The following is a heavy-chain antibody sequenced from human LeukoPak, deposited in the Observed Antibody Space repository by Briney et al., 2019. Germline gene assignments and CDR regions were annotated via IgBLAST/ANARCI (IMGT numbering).Heavy chain of an antibody. CDR3: ARSSGWSLGGY. CDR2: ISYDGSNK. CDR1: GFTFSSYA. J-gene: IGHJ4*02. V-gene: IGHV3-30-3*01. Sequence: PGGSLRLSCAASGFTFSSYAMHWVRQAPGKGLEWVAVISYDGSNKYYADSVKGRFTISRDNSENTLYLQMNSLRAEDTAVYYCARSSGWSLGGYWGQGTLVTVSS. D-gene: IGHD6-19*01.